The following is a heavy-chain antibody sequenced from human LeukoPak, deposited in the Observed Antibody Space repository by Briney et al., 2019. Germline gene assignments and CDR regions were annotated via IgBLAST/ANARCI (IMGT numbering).Heavy chain of an antibody. J-gene: IGHJ4*02. CDR1: GFTFSSYA. CDR2: ISGSGGST. CDR3: AKDRVMVRGVIITPFDY. V-gene: IGHV3-23*01. D-gene: IGHD3-10*01. Sequence: GGSLRLSCAASGFTFSSYATSWVRQAPGKGLEWVSAISGSGGSTYYADSVKGRFTISRDNSKNTLYLQMNSLRAEDTAVYYCAKDRVMVRGVIITPFDYWGQGTLVTVSS.